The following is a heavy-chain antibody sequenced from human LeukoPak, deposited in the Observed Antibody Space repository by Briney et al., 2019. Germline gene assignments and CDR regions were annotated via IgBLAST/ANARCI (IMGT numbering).Heavy chain of an antibody. CDR1: GRSFSGYL. V-gene: IGHV4-34*01. CDR3: AKQIHNAFDL. Sequence: PSETLSLTCAVDGRSFSGYLWIWVRQPPGKGLEWVGEINHSGNTNYNPSLESRVTISVDTSKNQLPLMLTPVTAADTAVYYCAKQIHNAFDLRGQGTMLSVSS. CDR2: INHSGNT. J-gene: IGHJ3*01. D-gene: IGHD1-1*01.